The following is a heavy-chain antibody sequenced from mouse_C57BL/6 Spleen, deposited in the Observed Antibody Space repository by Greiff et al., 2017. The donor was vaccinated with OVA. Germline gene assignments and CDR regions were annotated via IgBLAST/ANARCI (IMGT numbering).Heavy chain of an antibody. CDR1: GFSLTSYG. J-gene: IGHJ4*01. CDR3: AKNEEYYGYDGYAMDY. V-gene: IGHV2-5*01. CDR2: IWRGGST. D-gene: IGHD2-2*01. Sequence: VQLVESGPGLVQPSQSLSITCTVSGFSLTSYGVHWVRQSPGKGLEWLGVIWRGGSTDYNAAFMSRLSITKDNSKSQVFFKMNSLQADDTAIYYCAKNEEYYGYDGYAMDYWGQGTSVTVSS.